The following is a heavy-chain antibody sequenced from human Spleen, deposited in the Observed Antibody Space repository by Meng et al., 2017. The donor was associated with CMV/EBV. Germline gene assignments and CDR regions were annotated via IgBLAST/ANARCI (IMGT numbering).Heavy chain of an antibody. CDR2: IDYRVNS. J-gene: IGHJ1*01. Sequence: TLSGVSFSCYFWACFRHSPGQGLGWVGDIDYRVNSSCSPTLKGRVAMSVDTSSNQFSLTLISVTAADTAVYYCSRDYCGSDCYSLGHWGRGSLVTVSS. V-gene: IGHV4-59*01. CDR3: SRDYCGSDCYSLGH. D-gene: IGHD2-21*01. CDR1: GVSFSCYF.